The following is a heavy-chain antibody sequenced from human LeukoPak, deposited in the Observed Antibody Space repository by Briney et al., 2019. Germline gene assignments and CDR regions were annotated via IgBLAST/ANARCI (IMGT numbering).Heavy chain of an antibody. CDR3: ASGRQLGY. D-gene: IGHD6-13*01. Sequence: GGSLSLSCAASGFTFSNYWMSWVSQAPGKGLEWVANIKEDGSEKYYVDSVKGRFTISRDNARNSLYLQMNSLRVEDTAVYYCASGRQLGYWGQGTLVTVSS. V-gene: IGHV3-7*01. CDR2: IKEDGSEK. J-gene: IGHJ4*02. CDR1: GFTFSNYW.